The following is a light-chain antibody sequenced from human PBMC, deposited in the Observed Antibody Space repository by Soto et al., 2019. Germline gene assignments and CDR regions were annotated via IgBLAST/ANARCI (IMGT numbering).Light chain of an antibody. V-gene: IGLV1-51*01. CDR3: GSWDSSLCAYV. CDR1: SSNIGGNS. CDR2: DDN. Sequence: QAVVTQPPSVSAAPGQKVTISCSGSSSNIGGNSVSWYQQLPGTAPKLLIYDDNKRPSGIPDRFSGSKSGTSATLGITGFQTGDEADYYCGSWDSSLCAYVFGTGTKVTVL. J-gene: IGLJ1*01.